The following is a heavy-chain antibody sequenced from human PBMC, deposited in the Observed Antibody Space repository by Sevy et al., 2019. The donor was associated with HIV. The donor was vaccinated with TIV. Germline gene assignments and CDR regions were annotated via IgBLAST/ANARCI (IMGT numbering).Heavy chain of an antibody. CDR1: GFTFSSYA. J-gene: IGHJ6*03. Sequence: GGSLRLSCAASGFTFSSYAMHWVRQAPGKELEWVAVISYDGSNKYYADSVKGRFTISRDNSKNTLYLQMNSLRAEDTAVYYCAREMGGYGSGRPIGYMDVWGKGTTVTVSS. CDR3: AREMGGYGSGRPIGYMDV. V-gene: IGHV3-30-3*01. D-gene: IGHD5-18*01. CDR2: ISYDGSNK.